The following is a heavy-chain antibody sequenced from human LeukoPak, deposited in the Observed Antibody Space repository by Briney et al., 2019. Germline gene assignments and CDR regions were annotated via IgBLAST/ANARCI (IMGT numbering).Heavy chain of an antibody. J-gene: IGHJ4*02. CDR1: GFTFSSYS. D-gene: IGHD1-1*01. CDR3: ASSNNWSESDY. V-gene: IGHV3-21*01. Sequence: GGSLRLSCAASGFTFSSYSLNWVRQAPGKGLEWVSSISSSSSYIYYADSVKGRFTISRDNAKNSLSLQMNSLRAEDTALYYCASSNNWSESDYWGQGTLVTVSS. CDR2: ISSSSSYI.